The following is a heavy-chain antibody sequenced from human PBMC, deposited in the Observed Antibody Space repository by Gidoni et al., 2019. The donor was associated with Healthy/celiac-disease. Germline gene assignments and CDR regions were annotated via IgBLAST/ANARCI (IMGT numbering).Heavy chain of an antibody. D-gene: IGHD6-13*01. Sequence: QVQLQESGPGLVKPSQTLSLTCTVSGGSISSGSSYWSWIRQPAGKGLEWIGRIYTSGSTNYNPSLKSRVTMSVDTSKNQVSLKLSSVTAADTAVYYCARDRGSDSWYYAGMDVWGQGTTVTVSS. CDR3: ARDRGSDSWYYAGMDV. V-gene: IGHV4-61*02. CDR1: GGSISSGSSY. J-gene: IGHJ6*02. CDR2: IYTSGST.